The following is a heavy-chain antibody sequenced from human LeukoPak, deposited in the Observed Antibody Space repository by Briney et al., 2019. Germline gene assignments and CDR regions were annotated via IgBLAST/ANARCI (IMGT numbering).Heavy chain of an antibody. Sequence: PGGSLRLSCAASGFTFSSHWMHWVRQAPGKGLEWVSAISGSGGSTYYADSVKGRFTISRDNSKNTLYLQMNSLRAEDTAVYYCAKGVVPAALFDAFDIWGQGTMVTVSS. D-gene: IGHD2-2*01. V-gene: IGHV3-23*01. J-gene: IGHJ3*02. CDR3: AKGVVPAALFDAFDI. CDR1: GFTFSSHW. CDR2: ISGSGGST.